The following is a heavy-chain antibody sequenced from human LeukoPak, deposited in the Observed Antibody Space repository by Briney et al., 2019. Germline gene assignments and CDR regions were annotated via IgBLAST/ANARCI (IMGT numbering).Heavy chain of an antibody. V-gene: IGHV3-11*05. CDR1: GFTFSTYY. Sequence: KTGGSLRLSCAASGFTFSTYYMSWIRQAPGKGLEWVSYISSSSSYTNYADSVKGRFTISRDNAKNSLYLQMNSLKAEDTALYYCARGNYYGSWIIDYRGQGILVTV. CDR3: ARGNYYGSWIIDY. J-gene: IGHJ4*02. D-gene: IGHD3-10*01. CDR2: ISSSSSYT.